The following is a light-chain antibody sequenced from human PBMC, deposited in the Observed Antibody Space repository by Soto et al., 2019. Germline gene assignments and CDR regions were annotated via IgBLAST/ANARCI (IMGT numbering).Light chain of an antibody. CDR3: QQYNNWPRT. CDR1: QSVSSN. J-gene: IGKJ1*01. CDR2: GAS. V-gene: IGKV3-15*01. Sequence: EIVMTQSPATLSVSPGERATLSCRASQSVSSNFAWYQQKPGQAPRLPIYGASTRATGIPARFSGSGSGTEFTLTISSLQSEDFAVYYCQQYNNWPRTFGQGTKVDIK.